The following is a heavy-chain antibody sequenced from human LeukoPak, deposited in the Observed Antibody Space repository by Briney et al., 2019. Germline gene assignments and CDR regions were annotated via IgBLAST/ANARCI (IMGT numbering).Heavy chain of an antibody. CDR2: ISYSGVS. J-gene: IGHJ5*02. V-gene: IGHV4-59*08. CDR3: ARLPEGGYATSLGWLDP. CDR1: GASIIRSY. D-gene: IGHD5-24*01. Sequence: SETLSLTCTVPGASIIRSYWIWIRQTPGKGLEWIGYISYSGVSTYNPSLRSRVTISADTSKNQLSLNLSSVTAADTAVYFCARLPEGGYATSLGWLDPWGQGTRVTVSS.